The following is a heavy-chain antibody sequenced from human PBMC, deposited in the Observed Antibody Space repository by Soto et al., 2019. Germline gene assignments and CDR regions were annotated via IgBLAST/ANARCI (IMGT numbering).Heavy chain of an antibody. CDR1: GFTFSSYA. Sequence: PGGSLRLSCAASGFTFSSYAMSWVRQAPGKGLEWVSAISGSGGSTYYADSVKGRFTISRDNSKNTLYLQMNSLRAEDTAVYYCAKSLFIGVVVVAATHHYYGMDVWGQGTTVTVSS. J-gene: IGHJ6*02. CDR2: ISGSGGST. D-gene: IGHD2-15*01. CDR3: AKSLFIGVVVVAATHHYYGMDV. V-gene: IGHV3-23*01.